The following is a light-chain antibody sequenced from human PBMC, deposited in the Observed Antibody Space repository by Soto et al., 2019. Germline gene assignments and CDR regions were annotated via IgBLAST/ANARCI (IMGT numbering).Light chain of an antibody. Sequence: IVMTQSPGTLSFSPGERATLSCRASQSLSSSQLAWYQQKPGQAPRLLIHDASSRATGIPARFSGSGSGTDCTLTIGSLEPEDVAVYYCQQRLSWPITLCQGTRLEIK. CDR2: DAS. CDR3: QQRLSWPIT. V-gene: IGKV3D-20*02. J-gene: IGKJ5*01. CDR1: QSLSSSQ.